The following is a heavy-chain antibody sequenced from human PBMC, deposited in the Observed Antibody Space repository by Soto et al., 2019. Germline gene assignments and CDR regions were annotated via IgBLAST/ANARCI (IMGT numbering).Heavy chain of an antibody. J-gene: IGHJ4*02. V-gene: IGHV1-3*01. Sequence: QVQFVQSGAEVKEPGASVKVSCTASGYTFTNFGIHWVRQAPGQSLEWMGWIIAGNGNTKYSQKFQGRVTITRDTSATTVYMELGSLIPEDTAVYYCARTYYYESSGSMASTFEYWGQGTLVTVSS. CDR2: IIAGNGNT. CDR3: ARTYYYESSGSMASTFEY. CDR1: GYTFTNFG. D-gene: IGHD3-22*01.